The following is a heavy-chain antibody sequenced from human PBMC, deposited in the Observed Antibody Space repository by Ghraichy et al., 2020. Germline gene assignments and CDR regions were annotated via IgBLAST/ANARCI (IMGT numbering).Heavy chain of an antibody. CDR3: AKQDRYEIDY. Sequence: GSLRLSCAASGFTFSSYAMNWVRQAPGKGLEWVSSISGSGGSTYYADSVKGRFTISRDNSKNTLYLQMNSLRAEDTAVFYCAKQDRYEIDYWGQGTLVTVSS. V-gene: IGHV3-23*01. CDR2: ISGSGGST. D-gene: IGHD2-15*01. J-gene: IGHJ4*02. CDR1: GFTFSSYA.